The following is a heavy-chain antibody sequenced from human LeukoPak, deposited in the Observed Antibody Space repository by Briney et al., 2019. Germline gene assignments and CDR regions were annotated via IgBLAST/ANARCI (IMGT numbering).Heavy chain of an antibody. CDR2: FDPEDGET. D-gene: IGHD3-9*01. CDR3: ATGVPYYDIWFSKPYYYYGMDV. J-gene: IGHJ6*02. CDR1: GYTLTELS. V-gene: IGHV1-24*01. Sequence: EASVKVSCKVSGYTLTELSMHWVRQAPGKGLEWMGGFDPEDGETIYAQKFQGRVTMTEDTSTDTAYMELSSLRSEDTAVYYCATGVPYYDIWFSKPYYYYGMDVWGQGTTVTVSS.